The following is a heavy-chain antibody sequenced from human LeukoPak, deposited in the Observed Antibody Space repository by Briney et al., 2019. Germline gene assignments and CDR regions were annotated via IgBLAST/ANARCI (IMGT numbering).Heavy chain of an antibody. D-gene: IGHD6-6*01. V-gene: IGHV3-66*01. CDR3: ARFPYSSSMDY. CDR2: IYRDGYT. Sequence: GGSLRLSCAASGFTFSSYSMNWVRQAPGKGLEWVSAIYRDGYTYYADSVKGRFTISRDNSKNTVYLQMNSLRAEDTAVYYCARFPYSSSMDYWGQGTLVTVSS. CDR1: GFTFSSYS. J-gene: IGHJ4*02.